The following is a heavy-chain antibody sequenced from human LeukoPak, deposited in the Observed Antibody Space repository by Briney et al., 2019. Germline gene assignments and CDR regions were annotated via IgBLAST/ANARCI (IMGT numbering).Heavy chain of an antibody. V-gene: IGHV1-69*05. Sequence: GASVKVSCKASGYTFTSYGISWVRQAPGQGLEWMGGIIPIFGTANYAQKFQGRVTITTDESTSTAYMELSSLRSEDTAVYYCARSDCSSTSCYRGWFDPWGQGTLVTVSS. CDR2: IIPIFGTA. CDR1: GYTFTSYG. CDR3: ARSDCSSTSCYRGWFDP. J-gene: IGHJ5*02. D-gene: IGHD2-2*01.